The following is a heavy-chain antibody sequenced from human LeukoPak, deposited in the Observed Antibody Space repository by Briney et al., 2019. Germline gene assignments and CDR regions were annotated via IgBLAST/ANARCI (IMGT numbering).Heavy chain of an antibody. Sequence: GGSLRLSCAASGFTVSSNYMSWVRQAPGKGLEWVSVIYSGGSTYYADSVKGRFTISRDNSKNTLYLQMNSLRAEDTAVYYCARGSSGYYDSSGYYYYYYYMDVWGKGTTVTVSS. CDR2: IYSGGST. CDR3: ARGSSGYYDSSGYYYYYYYMDV. CDR1: GFTVSSNY. V-gene: IGHV3-53*01. J-gene: IGHJ6*03. D-gene: IGHD3-22*01.